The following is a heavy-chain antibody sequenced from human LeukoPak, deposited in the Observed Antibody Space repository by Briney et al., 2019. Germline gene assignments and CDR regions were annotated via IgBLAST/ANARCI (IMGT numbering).Heavy chain of an antibody. J-gene: IGHJ4*02. Sequence: GASVKVSCKASGYTFTGYSMHWVRQAPGKGLEWMGGFDPEDGETIYAQKFQGRVTMTEDTSTDTAYMELSSLRSEDTAVYYCATVYYYDSSGYYYWGQGTLVTVSS. V-gene: IGHV1-24*01. CDR3: ATVYYYDSSGYYY. CDR2: FDPEDGET. D-gene: IGHD3-22*01. CDR1: GYTFTGYS.